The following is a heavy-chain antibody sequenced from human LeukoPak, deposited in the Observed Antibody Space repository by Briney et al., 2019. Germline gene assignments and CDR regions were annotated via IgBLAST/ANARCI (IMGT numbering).Heavy chain of an antibody. CDR2: MNPNSGNT. CDR3: ARVPYYDFWSGYLPYFDY. V-gene: IGHV1-8*03. Sequence: ASVKVSCKASGYTFTGYYMHWVRQAPGQGLEWMGWMNPNSGNTGYAQKFQGRVTITRNTSISTAYMELSSLRSEDTAVYYCARVPYYDFWSGYLPYFDYWGQGTLVTVSS. D-gene: IGHD3-3*01. CDR1: GYTFTGYY. J-gene: IGHJ4*02.